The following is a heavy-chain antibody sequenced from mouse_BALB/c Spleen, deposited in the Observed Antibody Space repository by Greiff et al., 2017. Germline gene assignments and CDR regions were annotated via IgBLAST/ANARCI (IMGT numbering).Heavy chain of an antibody. J-gene: IGHJ2*01. CDR1: GYSITSDYA. CDR3: ARSATVVPFDY. V-gene: IGHV3-2*02. Sequence: EVKLEESGPGLVKPSQSLSLTCTVTGYSITSDYAWNWIRQFPGNKLEWMGYISYSGSTSYNPSLKSRISITRDTSKNQFFLQLNSVTTEDTATYYCARSATVVPFDYWGQGTTLTVSS. CDR2: ISYSGST. D-gene: IGHD1-1*01.